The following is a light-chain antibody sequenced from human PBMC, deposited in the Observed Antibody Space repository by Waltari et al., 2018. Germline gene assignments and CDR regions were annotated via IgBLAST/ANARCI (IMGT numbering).Light chain of an antibody. J-gene: IGKJ1*01. Sequence: DIQMTQSPYSLSASVGARVTITIRASQSISSYLNWYQHKPGKAPKLLIYAASSLQSGVPSRFSGSGSGTDFTLTISSLQPEDFAAYYCQQSYSTSWTFGQGTKVEIK. CDR3: QQSYSTSWT. CDR1: QSISSY. CDR2: AAS. V-gene: IGKV1-39*01.